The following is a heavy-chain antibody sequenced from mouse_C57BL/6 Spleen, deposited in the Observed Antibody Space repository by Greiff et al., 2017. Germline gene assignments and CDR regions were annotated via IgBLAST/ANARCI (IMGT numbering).Heavy chain of an antibody. V-gene: IGHV1-82*01. CDR2: IYPGDGDT. D-gene: IGHD2-1*01. J-gene: IGHJ2*01. Sequence: QVQLKQSGPELVKPGASVKISCKASGYAFSSSWMNWVKQRPGKGLEWIGRIYPGDGDTNYNGKFKGKATLTADKSSSTAYMQLSSLSSEDSAVYFCARSLYGNYEGFDYWGQGTTRTVSS. CDR1: GYAFSSSW. CDR3: ARSLYGNYEGFDY.